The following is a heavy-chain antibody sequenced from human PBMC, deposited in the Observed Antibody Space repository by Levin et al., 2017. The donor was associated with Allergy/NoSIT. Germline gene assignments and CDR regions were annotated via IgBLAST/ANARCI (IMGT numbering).Heavy chain of an antibody. V-gene: IGHV4-30-4*01. Sequence: SQTLSLTCTVSGGSISSGDYYWSWIRQPPGKGLEWIGYIYYSGSTYYNPSLKSRVTISVDTSKNQFSLKLSSVTAADTAVYYCARDLGDILTANDAFDIWGQGTMVTVSS. J-gene: IGHJ3*02. D-gene: IGHD3-9*01. CDR2: IYYSGST. CDR1: GGSISSGDYY. CDR3: ARDLGDILTANDAFDI.